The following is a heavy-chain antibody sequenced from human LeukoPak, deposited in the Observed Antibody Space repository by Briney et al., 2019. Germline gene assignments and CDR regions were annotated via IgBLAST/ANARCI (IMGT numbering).Heavy chain of an antibody. CDR2: IYSGGST. V-gene: IGHV3-53*01. J-gene: IGHJ4*02. CDR3: ARGGFDSSGPYYFDY. D-gene: IGHD3-22*01. CDR1: GFTVSSNY. Sequence: GGSLRLSCAASGFTVSSNYMSWVRQAPGKGLEWVSVIYSGGSTYYADSVKGRFTISRDNSKNTLYLQMNSLRAEDTAVYYCARGGFDSSGPYYFDYWGQGTLVTVSS.